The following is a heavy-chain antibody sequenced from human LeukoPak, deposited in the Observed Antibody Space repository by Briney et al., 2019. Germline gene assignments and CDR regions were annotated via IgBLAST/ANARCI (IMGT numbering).Heavy chain of an antibody. CDR3: PTGDGVLLEN. J-gene: IGHJ4*02. CDR2: IYSGGST. CDR1: ELTFSSYA. Sequence: PGGSLRLSCAASELTFSSYAMQWGRQAPAKGLEWVSVIYSGGSTYYADSVKGRFTVSRDNSENTLYLQMNSLRAEDTAVYYCPTGDGVLLENWGPGTLVTVSS. V-gene: IGHV3-53*01. D-gene: IGHD3-10*01.